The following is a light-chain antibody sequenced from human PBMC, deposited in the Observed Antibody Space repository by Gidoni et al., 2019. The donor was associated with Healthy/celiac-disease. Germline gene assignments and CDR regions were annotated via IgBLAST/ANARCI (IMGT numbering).Light chain of an antibody. CDR3: AAWDDSLNVS. Sequence: SNHGSNTVNWYQQLPGTAPKLLIYSNNQRTSGVPDRSSGSKSGTSAALAISGLQYEDEADYYCAAWDDSLNVSFGGGTKLTVL. CDR1: SNHGSNT. V-gene: IGLV1-44*01. CDR2: SNN. J-gene: IGLJ2*01.